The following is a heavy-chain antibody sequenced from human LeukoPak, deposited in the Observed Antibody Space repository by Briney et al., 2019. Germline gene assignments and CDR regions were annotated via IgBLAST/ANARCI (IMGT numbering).Heavy chain of an antibody. D-gene: IGHD6-19*01. CDR3: ARGLSSGWYSDY. J-gene: IGHJ4*02. Sequence: GASVKVSCKASGYTFTSYDINWVRQATGQGLEWMGWMNPNSGNTGYAQKFQGRVTMTRNTSIITAYMELSSLRSEDTAVYYCARGLSSGWYSDYWGQGTLVTVSS. V-gene: IGHV1-8*01. CDR1: GYTFTSYD. CDR2: MNPNSGNT.